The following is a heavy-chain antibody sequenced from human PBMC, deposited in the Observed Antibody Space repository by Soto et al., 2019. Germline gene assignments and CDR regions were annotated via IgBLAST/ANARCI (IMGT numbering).Heavy chain of an antibody. CDR3: AKDGSSTAPYYYYYYMDV. V-gene: IGHV3-9*01. J-gene: IGHJ6*03. Sequence: PGGSLRLSCAASGFTFDDYAMHWVRQAPGKGLVWVSGISWNSGSIGYADSVKGRFTISRDNAKISLYLQMNSLRAEDTALYYCAKDGSSTAPYYYYYYMDVWGKGTTVTVSS. D-gene: IGHD2-2*01. CDR1: GFTFDDYA. CDR2: ISWNSGSI.